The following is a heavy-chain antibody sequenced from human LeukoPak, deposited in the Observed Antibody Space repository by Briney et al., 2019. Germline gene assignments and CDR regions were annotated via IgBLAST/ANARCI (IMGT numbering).Heavy chain of an antibody. CDR2: INHSGST. Sequence: SETLSLTCTVSAGSISSGSYYWSWIRQPPGKGLEWIGEINHSGSTNYNPSLKSRVTISVDTSKNQFSLKLSSVTAADTAVYYCARVTLKAAAGTLGYYYYYYMDVWGKGTTVTVSS. CDR1: AGSISSGSYY. CDR3: ARVTLKAAAGTLGYYYYYYMDV. V-gene: IGHV4-39*07. D-gene: IGHD6-13*01. J-gene: IGHJ6*03.